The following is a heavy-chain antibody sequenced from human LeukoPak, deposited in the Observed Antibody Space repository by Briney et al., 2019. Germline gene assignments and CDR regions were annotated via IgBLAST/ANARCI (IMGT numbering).Heavy chain of an antibody. CDR2: IYYSGST. J-gene: IGHJ4*02. V-gene: IGHV4-59*01. Sequence: ASETLSLTCTVSGGSISSYYWSWIRQPPGKGLEWIGYIYYSGSTNYNPSLKSRLTISIDTSKNQISLKLTSVTAADTAVYYCARPQGIAAAGGYWGQGTLVTVSS. CDR3: ARPQGIAAAGGY. CDR1: GGSISSYY. D-gene: IGHD6-13*01.